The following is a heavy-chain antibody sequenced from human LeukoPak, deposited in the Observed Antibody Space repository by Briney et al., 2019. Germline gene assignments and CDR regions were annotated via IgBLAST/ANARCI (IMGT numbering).Heavy chain of an antibody. D-gene: IGHD3-22*01. CDR3: ARGLGPMSPSLDY. J-gene: IGHJ4*02. CDR1: GESFSYNY. V-gene: IGHV4-34*01. CDR2: INHSGRV. Sequence: SETLSLTCAVSGESFSYNYWTWVRQPPGKGLEWIGDINHSGRVNYRPSLKSRVTISVDTSKNQFSLKLSAVTAADTAVYYCARGLGPMSPSLDYWGQGSLVTVSS.